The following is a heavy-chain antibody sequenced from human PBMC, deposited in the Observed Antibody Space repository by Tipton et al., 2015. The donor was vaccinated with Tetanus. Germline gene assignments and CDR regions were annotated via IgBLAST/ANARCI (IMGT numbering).Heavy chain of an antibody. J-gene: IGHJ4*02. CDR2: ITGSGVGT. V-gene: IGHV3-23*01. Sequence: SLRLSCAASGFPFTTYGMTWVRLAPGKGLEWVAVITGSGVGTYYSDSVKGRFTVSRDNAKSSLFLQMNSLRDDDTAVYYCVSGAALDYWGQGTLITVSS. CDR3: VSGAALDY. D-gene: IGHD6-25*01. CDR1: GFPFTTYG.